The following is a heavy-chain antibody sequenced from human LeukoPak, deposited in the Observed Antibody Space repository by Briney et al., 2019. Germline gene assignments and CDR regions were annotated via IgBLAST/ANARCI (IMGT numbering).Heavy chain of an antibody. CDR3: ARDRVAYCSGDCYTFDAFDI. CDR1: GFTFNNYW. CDR2: ISSSSSTI. Sequence: GGSLRLSCAASGFTFNNYWMTWVRQAPGKGLEWVSYISSSSSTIYYADSVKGRFTISRDNAKNSLYLQMNSLRAEDTAVYYCARDRVAYCSGDCYTFDAFDIWGQGTMVTVSS. V-gene: IGHV3-48*01. D-gene: IGHD2-21*02. J-gene: IGHJ3*02.